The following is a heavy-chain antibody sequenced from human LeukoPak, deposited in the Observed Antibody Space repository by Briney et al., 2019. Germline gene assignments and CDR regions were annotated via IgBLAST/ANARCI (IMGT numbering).Heavy chain of an antibody. V-gene: IGHV4-38-2*02. CDR1: GYSISSGYY. J-gene: IGHJ4*02. CDR2: IYHSGGT. D-gene: IGHD3-16*01. Sequence: PSETLSLTCTVSGYSISSGYYWGWIRQPPGKGLEWIGSIYHSGGTYYNPSLKSRVTISVDTSKNQFSLKLSSVTAADTAVYYCARDAYDPFYDYWGQGTLVTVSS. CDR3: ARDAYDPFYDY.